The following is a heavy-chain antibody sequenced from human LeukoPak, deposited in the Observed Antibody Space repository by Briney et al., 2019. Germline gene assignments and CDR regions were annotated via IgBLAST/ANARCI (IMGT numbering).Heavy chain of an antibody. CDR3: AKDRIVVVPAATFDY. Sequence: PGGSLRLSRAASGFTVSSNYINWVRQAPGEGLEWVSVIYSGGSTYYADSVKGRFTISRDNSKNTLYLQMNSLRAEDTAVYYCAKDRIVVVPAATFDYWGQGTLVTVSS. CDR1: GFTVSSNY. J-gene: IGHJ4*02. D-gene: IGHD2-2*01. V-gene: IGHV3-53*01. CDR2: IYSGGST.